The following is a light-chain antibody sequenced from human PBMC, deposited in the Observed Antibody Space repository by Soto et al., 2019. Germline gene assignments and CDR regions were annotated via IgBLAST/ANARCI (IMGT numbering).Light chain of an antibody. CDR2: DVY. J-gene: IGLJ2*01. CDR3: CSYECTHSSVV. V-gene: IGLV2-11*01. Sequence: QSALTQPRSVSGSLGHSVTISCTGTSSDVGGYNYVSWYQHHPGKAPKIVIYDVYKWPPGVSDRFSGSKSGNTASLTISGLQAEDEADYYCCSYECTHSSVVFGGGTKLTVL. CDR1: SSDVGGYNY.